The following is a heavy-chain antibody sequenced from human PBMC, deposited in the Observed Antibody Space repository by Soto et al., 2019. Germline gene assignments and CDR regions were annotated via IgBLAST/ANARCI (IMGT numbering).Heavy chain of an antibody. V-gene: IGHV3-33*01. D-gene: IGHD3-22*01. CDR3: ARDGGAYYDSSGYHFDY. CDR2: IWYDGSNK. J-gene: IGHJ4*02. Sequence: PGGSMRLSCAASGFTFSSYGMHWVRQAPGKGLEWVAVIWYDGSNKYYADSVKGRFTISRDNSKNTLYLQMNSLRAEDTAVYYCARDGGAYYDSSGYHFDYWGQGTLVT. CDR1: GFTFSSYG.